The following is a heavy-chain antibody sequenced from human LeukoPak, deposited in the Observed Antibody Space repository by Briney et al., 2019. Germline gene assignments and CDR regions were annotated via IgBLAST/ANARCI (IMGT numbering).Heavy chain of an antibody. CDR2: INSDGSST. CDR3: TRYSNDHFDY. V-gene: IGHV3-74*01. CDR1: GFTFSSYW. D-gene: IGHD6-13*01. J-gene: IGHJ4*02. Sequence: GGSLRLSCAASGFTFSSYWMHWVRQAPGKGLVWVSRINSDGSSTSYADSVKGRFTISRDNSKNTMSVQMDDLRAEDTAVYYCTRYSNDHFDYWGQGTLVTVSS.